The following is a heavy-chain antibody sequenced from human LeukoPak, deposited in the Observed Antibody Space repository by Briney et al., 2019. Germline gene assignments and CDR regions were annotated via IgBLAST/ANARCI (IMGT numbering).Heavy chain of an antibody. CDR3: AREQWGPVDY. D-gene: IGHD1-26*01. Sequence: SETLSLTCTVSGGSISSYYWSWIRQPPGKGLEWIGNIYDSETTNYNPSLKSRVTISVDTSKSQFSLRLSSVTAADTAVYYCAREQWGPVDYWGQGTLVTVSS. V-gene: IGHV4-59*01. CDR1: GGSISSYY. J-gene: IGHJ4*02. CDR2: IYDSETT.